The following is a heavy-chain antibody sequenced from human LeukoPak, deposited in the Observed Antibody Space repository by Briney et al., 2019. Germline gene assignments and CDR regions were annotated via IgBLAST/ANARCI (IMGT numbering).Heavy chain of an antibody. CDR3: AILNIVVVVAATSFDY. D-gene: IGHD2-15*01. CDR1: GFTFSSYA. J-gene: IGHJ4*02. CDR2: ISGSGGST. Sequence: RAGGSLRLSCAASGFTFSSYAMSWVRQAPGKGLEWVSAISGSGGSTYYADSVKGRFTISRDNSKNTLYLQMNSLRAEDTAVYYCAILNIVVVVAATSFDYWGQGTLVTVSS. V-gene: IGHV3-23*01.